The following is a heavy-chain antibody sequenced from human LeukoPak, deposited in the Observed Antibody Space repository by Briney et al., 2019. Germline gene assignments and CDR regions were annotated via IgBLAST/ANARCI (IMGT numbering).Heavy chain of an antibody. Sequence: GASVKVSCKASGYTFTSYEINWVRQATGQGLEWMGWMNPNSGNTGYAQKFQGRVTTTRNTSISTAYMELSSLRSEDTAVYYCARGGSSGYRHYYYGMDVWGQGTTVTVS. CDR2: MNPNSGNT. J-gene: IGHJ6*02. CDR3: ARGGSSGYRHYYYGMDV. D-gene: IGHD3-22*01. V-gene: IGHV1-8*01. CDR1: GYTFTSYE.